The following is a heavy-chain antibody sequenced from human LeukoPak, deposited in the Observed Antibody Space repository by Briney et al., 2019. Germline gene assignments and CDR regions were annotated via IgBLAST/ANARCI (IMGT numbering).Heavy chain of an antibody. D-gene: IGHD3-22*01. Sequence: ASVTVSCTASGYTFTGYYMHWVRQAPGQGLEWMGWISAYNGKTNYAQKLQGRVTMTTVTSTSTAYMELRSLRSDDTAVYYCARDRRPTYYYDSSGYDPFDYWGRGTRVTVS. CDR3: ARDRRPTYYYDSSGYDPFDY. V-gene: IGHV1-18*04. CDR2: ISAYNGKT. J-gene: IGHJ4*02. CDR1: GYTFTGYY.